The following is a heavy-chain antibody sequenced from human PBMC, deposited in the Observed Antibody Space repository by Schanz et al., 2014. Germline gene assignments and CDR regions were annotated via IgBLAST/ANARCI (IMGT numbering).Heavy chain of an antibody. J-gene: IGHJ1*01. CDR2: MYINSGST. Sequence: EVQLVESGGGLIQPGGSLRLSCAVSGFTVNTNYMSWVRQAPGKGLEWISSMYINSGSTQYADSVKGRFIISRDSSKNTLLLQMNSLRAEDTAVYFCARDGGRDGYNLAFDGGGQGTLVTGSA. V-gene: IGHV3-53*01. CDR3: ARDGGRDGYNLAFDG. CDR1: GFTVNTNY. D-gene: IGHD5-12*01.